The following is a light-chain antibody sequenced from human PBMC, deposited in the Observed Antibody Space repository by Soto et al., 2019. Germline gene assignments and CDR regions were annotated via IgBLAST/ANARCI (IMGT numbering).Light chain of an antibody. V-gene: IGKV1-39*01. J-gene: IGKJ1*01. Sequence: QMTKSHSTLSAAVGASFTTTCRASQSISSYLNWYQQKPGKAPKLLIYAASSLQSGVPSRFSGSGSGTDGTLTISSLQPEDGATYYGQQSYSTPPTFGQGTKGDIK. CDR2: AAS. CDR1: QSISSY. CDR3: QQSYSTPPT.